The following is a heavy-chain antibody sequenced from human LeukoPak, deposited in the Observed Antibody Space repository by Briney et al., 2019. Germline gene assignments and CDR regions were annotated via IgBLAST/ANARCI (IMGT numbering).Heavy chain of an antibody. J-gene: IGHJ4*02. CDR2: ISYDGSNK. CDR3: AREAYSYGYIDY. Sequence: GRSLRLSCAASGFTFSSYAMHWVRHAPGKGLEWVAVISYDGSNKYYADSVKGRFTISRDNSKNTLYLQMNSLRAEDTAVYYCAREAYSYGYIDYWGQGTLVTVSS. CDR1: GFTFSSYA. D-gene: IGHD5-18*01. V-gene: IGHV3-30*04.